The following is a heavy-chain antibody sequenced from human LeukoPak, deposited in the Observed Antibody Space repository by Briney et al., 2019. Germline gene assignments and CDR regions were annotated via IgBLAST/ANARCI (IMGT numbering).Heavy chain of an antibody. D-gene: IGHD6-13*01. CDR2: ISASGGDT. Sequence: GGSLRLSCAASGPTFSSYSMSWVRQAPGKGLDWVSGISASGGDTWYPDSVKGRFTISRDNSKNTLFLQMSSLRVEDTAMYYCAKDAAGPEYWGQGTLVTVSS. CDR3: AKDAAGPEY. CDR1: GPTFSSYS. V-gene: IGHV3-23*01. J-gene: IGHJ4*02.